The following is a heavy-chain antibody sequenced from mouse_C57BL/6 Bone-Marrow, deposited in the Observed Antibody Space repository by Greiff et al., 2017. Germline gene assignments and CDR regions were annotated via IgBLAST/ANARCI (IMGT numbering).Heavy chain of an antibody. J-gene: IGHJ4*01. D-gene: IGHD1-1*01. CDR1: GFTLTNTY. CDR2: IDPANGNT. Sequence: EVQLQQSVAELVMPGASVKLSCKASGFTLTNTYMPWVKQRPAQGLEWIGRIDPANGNTKYAPKFQGKATITADTSSNTAYLQLSSLTADDTAIYYCARYYYYYGRAMDDWGKGTSVTVSS. CDR3: ARYYYYYGRAMDD. V-gene: IGHV14-3*01.